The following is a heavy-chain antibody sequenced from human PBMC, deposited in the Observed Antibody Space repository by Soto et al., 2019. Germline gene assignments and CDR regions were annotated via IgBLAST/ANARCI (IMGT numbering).Heavy chain of an antibody. CDR3: SRVGYYGSGSSDY. J-gene: IGHJ4*02. D-gene: IGHD3-10*01. CDR2: ISSTSGYI. CDR1: GFTFGSFG. Sequence: GGSLRLSFPASGFTFGSFGMNWVCKAPGKGLEWVSSISSTSGYIYYADSVKGRFTISRDNAKNSLFLHMNSLRAEDTAVYYCSRVGYYGSGSSDYWGQGTLATVPS. V-gene: IGHV3-21*01.